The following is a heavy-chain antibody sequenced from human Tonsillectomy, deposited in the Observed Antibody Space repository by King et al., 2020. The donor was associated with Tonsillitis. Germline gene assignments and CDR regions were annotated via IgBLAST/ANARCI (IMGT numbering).Heavy chain of an antibody. CDR3: ARDSSPALSGSWYDAFDI. J-gene: IGHJ3*02. CDR1: GFTFSTYW. Sequence: VQLVESGGGLVQPGGSLRLSCAASGFTFSTYWLTWVRQAPGKGLEWVANIKKDVSETYYVDSVKGRFTFSRDNAKNSLYLQMNSLRAEDTAVYYCARDSSPALSGSWYDAFDIWGQGTMVTVSS. D-gene: IGHD2-15*01. CDR2: IKKDVSET. V-gene: IGHV3-7*01.